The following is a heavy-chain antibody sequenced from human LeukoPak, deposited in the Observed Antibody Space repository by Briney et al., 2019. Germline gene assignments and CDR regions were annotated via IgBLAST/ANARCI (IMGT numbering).Heavy chain of an antibody. Sequence: SETLSLTCAVYGGSFSGNYWSWLRQPPGKGLEWIGEIIHNRGTGRRSTSYNPSLKSRVTISVDTSRNQFSLKLNSVTAADTAVYYCAREGGFYRPLDYSGQGTLVTVSS. J-gene: IGHJ4*02. CDR3: AREGGFYRPLDY. D-gene: IGHD3-3*01. V-gene: IGHV4-34*12. CDR2: IIHNRGTGRRST. CDR1: GGSFSGNY.